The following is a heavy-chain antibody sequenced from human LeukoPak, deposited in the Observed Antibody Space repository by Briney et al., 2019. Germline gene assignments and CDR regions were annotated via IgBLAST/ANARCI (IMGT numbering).Heavy chain of an antibody. CDR2: IYPGDSDT. Sequence: GESPKISCKGSGYSFTSYWIGWVRQMPGKGPEWKGIIYPGDSDTRYSPSFQGQVTISADKSISTAYLQWSSLEASDNAMYYCARGETMVRGFSGFDPWGQGTLVTVSS. CDR3: ARGETMVRGFSGFDP. J-gene: IGHJ5*02. D-gene: IGHD3-10*01. V-gene: IGHV5-51*01. CDR1: GYSFTSYW.